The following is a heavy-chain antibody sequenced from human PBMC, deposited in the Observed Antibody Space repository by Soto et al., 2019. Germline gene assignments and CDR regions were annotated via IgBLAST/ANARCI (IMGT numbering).Heavy chain of an antibody. Sequence: ASVKVYCKASGYTFTDYFIHWVRQAPGQGLEWMGWISAYNGNTNYAQKLQDRVTMTTDTSTSTAYMELRSLRSDDTAVYYCARDGEIRITIFGVVIIQYGMDVWGQGTTVTVSS. CDR3: ARDGEIRITIFGVVIIQYGMDV. D-gene: IGHD3-3*01. CDR2: ISAYNGNT. CDR1: GYTFTDYF. V-gene: IGHV1-18*01. J-gene: IGHJ6*02.